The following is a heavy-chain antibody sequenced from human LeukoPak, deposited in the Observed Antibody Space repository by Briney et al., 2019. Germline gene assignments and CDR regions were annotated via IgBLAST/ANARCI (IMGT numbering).Heavy chain of an antibody. CDR1: GFTFSSYA. CDR2: ISGSGGST. J-gene: IGHJ4*02. Sequence: PGGSLRLSCAASGFTFSSYAMSWVRQAPGKGLEWVSAISGSGGSTYYADSVEGRFTISRDNSKNTLYLQMNSLRAEDTAVYYCAKDPIPADSGYDSLFDYWGQGTLVTVSS. D-gene: IGHD5-12*01. V-gene: IGHV3-23*01. CDR3: AKDPIPADSGYDSLFDY.